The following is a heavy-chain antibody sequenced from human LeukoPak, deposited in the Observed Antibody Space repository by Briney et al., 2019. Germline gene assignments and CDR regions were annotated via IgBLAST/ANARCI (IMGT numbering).Heavy chain of an antibody. CDR2: INHSGST. J-gene: IGHJ4*02. V-gene: IGHV4-34*01. CDR3: ARELSDIVVVPAAFDY. D-gene: IGHD2-2*01. CDR1: GGSFGGYY. Sequence: SETLSLTCAVYGGSFGGYYWSWIRQPPGKGLERIGEINHSGSTNYNPSLKSRVTISVDTSKNQFSLKLSSVTAADTAVYYCARELSDIVVVPAAFDYWGQGTLVTVSS.